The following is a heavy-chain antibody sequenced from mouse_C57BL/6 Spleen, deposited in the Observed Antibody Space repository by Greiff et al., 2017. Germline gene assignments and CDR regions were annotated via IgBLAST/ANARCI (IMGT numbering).Heavy chain of an antibody. D-gene: IGHD2-1*01. CDR2: INPNYGTT. V-gene: IGHV1-39*01. Sequence: VQLQQSGPELVKPGASVKISCKASGYSFTDYNMNWVKQSHGQSLEWIGVINPNYGTTSYNQKFKGKATLTVDQSSSTAYVQLNSLTSEDSAVYYCASGSLLLFGFFAYWGQGTLVTVSA. CDR3: ASGSLLLFGFFAY. J-gene: IGHJ3*01. CDR1: GYSFTDYN.